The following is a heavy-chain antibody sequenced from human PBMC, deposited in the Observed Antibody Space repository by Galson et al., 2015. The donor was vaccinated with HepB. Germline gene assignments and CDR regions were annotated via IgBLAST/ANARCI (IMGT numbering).Heavy chain of an antibody. CDR3: TTDLSGSYSDDY. CDR2: IKSKPDGGTT. V-gene: IGHV3-15*07. CDR1: GFTFSNAW. D-gene: IGHD1-26*01. Sequence: SLRLSCAASGFTFSNAWMNWVRRAPGKGLEWVGRIKSKPDGGTTDYAAPVKDRFTISRDDSKNTLYLQMNSLKTEDTAVYYCTTDLSGSYSDDYWGQGTLVTVSS. J-gene: IGHJ4*02.